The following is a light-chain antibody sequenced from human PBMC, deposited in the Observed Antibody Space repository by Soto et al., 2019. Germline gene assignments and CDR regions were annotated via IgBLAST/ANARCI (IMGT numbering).Light chain of an antibody. CDR3: QHYDSSSHT. J-gene: IGKJ2*01. V-gene: IGKV3-20*01. Sequence: EIVLTQSPGTLSLSPGERATLSCRASQSVSSSYLAWYQQKPGQAPRLLIYGASGRATGIPYRFSGRGSGTDFTLTISRLQPEDFAVYYCQHYDSSSHTFGQGTKVEIK. CDR1: QSVSSSY. CDR2: GAS.